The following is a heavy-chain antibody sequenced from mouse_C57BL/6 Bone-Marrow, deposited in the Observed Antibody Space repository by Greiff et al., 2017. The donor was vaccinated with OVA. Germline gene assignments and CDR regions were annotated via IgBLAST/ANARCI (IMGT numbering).Heavy chain of an antibody. J-gene: IGHJ3*01. V-gene: IGHV1-7*01. CDR1: GYTFTSYW. CDR2: INPSSGYT. CDR3: ARSDGSSSAWFAY. D-gene: IGHD1-1*01. Sequence: QVQLQQSGADLAKPGASVKLSCKASGYTFTSYWMHWVKQRPGQGLEWIGYINPSSGYTKYNQKFKDKATLTADKSSSTAYMQLSSLTYEDSAVYYCARSDGSSSAWFAYWGQGTLVTVSA.